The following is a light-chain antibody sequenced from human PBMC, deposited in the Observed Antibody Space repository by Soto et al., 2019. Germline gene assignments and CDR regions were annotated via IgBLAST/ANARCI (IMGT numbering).Light chain of an antibody. Sequence: QSVRTQPPSVSGAPGQRVTISCAGSSSNIGAGYDVHWYQRLPGTAPKLLISGVIYRPSGVPDRFSGSKSGTSASLAITGLQSEDEADYYCQSYDSSLSAVVFGGGTKLTVL. J-gene: IGLJ2*01. CDR2: GVI. CDR3: QSYDSSLSAVV. CDR1: SSNIGAGYD. V-gene: IGLV1-40*01.